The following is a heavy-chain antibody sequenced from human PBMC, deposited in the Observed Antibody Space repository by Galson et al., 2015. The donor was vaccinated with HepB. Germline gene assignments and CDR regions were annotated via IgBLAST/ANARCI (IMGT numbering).Heavy chain of an antibody. CDR2: ISYDGENE. CDR3: AREGDTTVMFHFAH. V-gene: IGHV3-30*03. CDR1: GFNFNHYG. D-gene: IGHD2/OR15-2a*01. J-gene: IGHJ4*02. Sequence: SLRLSCAASGFNFNHYGMHWVRQAPGKGLEWVALISYDGENEWYADSVKGRFTISRDNSKSALFLQMNSLRPEDTAMYYCAREGDTTVMFHFAHWGQGTLVTVSS.